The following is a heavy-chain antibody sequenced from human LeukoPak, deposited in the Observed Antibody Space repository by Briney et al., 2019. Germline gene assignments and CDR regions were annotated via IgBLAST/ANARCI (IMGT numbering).Heavy chain of an antibody. V-gene: IGHV5-51*01. CDR1: GYSFTRYR. J-gene: IGHJ6*04. CDR3: ALYKKFCGGGNCYSYYGMAV. D-gene: IGHD4-23*01. Sequence: GESLKISCKGSGYSFTRYRIGWVRQMPGKGLEWMGIIYPGDSDTKYSPSFQGQVTISADKSISTAYLQWSSLKASDTAMYYWALYKKFCGGGNCYSYYGMAVGGKGPTVTVSS. CDR2: IYPGDSDT.